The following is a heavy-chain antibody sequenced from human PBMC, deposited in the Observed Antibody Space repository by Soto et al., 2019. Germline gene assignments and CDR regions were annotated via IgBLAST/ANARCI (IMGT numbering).Heavy chain of an antibody. J-gene: IGHJ5*01. Sequence: LAESLKISCHTSGYTFTNYWIGWVRQMPGGGLEWLGLIFPRDFDVRYSPSFEGQVTISADRSTATAFLQWRSLGASDSALYFCARLVSLLQPIDSWGQGTPVTVSS. CDR1: GYTFTNYW. CDR3: ARLVSLLQPIDS. D-gene: IGHD4-4*01. CDR2: IFPRDFDV. V-gene: IGHV5-51*01.